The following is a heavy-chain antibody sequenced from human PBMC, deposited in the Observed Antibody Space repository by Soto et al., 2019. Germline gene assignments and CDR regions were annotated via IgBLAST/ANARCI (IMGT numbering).Heavy chain of an antibody. Sequence: EVQLLESGGGLVQPGGSLRLSCAASGFTFSSYAMSWVRQAPGKGLEWVSAISGSGASTYYADSVKGRFTISRDNVKNTLYLQMNSLRAEDTAVYYCAKDLKSLGSGSYHDYWGQGTLVTVSS. D-gene: IGHD3-10*02. CDR1: GFTFSSYA. CDR3: AKDLKSLGSGSYHDY. CDR2: ISGSGAST. J-gene: IGHJ4*02. V-gene: IGHV3-23*01.